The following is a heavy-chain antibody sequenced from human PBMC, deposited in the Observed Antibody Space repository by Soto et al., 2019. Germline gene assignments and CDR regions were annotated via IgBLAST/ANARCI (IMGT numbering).Heavy chain of an antibody. CDR2: MNPNSGNT. CDR1: GSTFTSYY. J-gene: IGHJ6*02. Sequence: ASVKVSCKASGSTFTSYYINWVRQATGQGLECMGGMNPNSGNTGYAQKFQGRVTMTRNTSISTAYMELSSLRSEDTAVYYCARRGGYCSSTSCYRDYYYYGMGVWGQGTTVTVSS. V-gene: IGHV1-8*01. CDR3: ARRGGYCSSTSCYRDYYYYGMGV. D-gene: IGHD2-2*01.